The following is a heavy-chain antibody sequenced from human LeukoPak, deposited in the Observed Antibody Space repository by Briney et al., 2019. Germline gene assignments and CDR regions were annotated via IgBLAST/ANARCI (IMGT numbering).Heavy chain of an antibody. CDR3: ARNYHGMDV. CDR2: TYYRSRWHN. CDR1: GDSVSSNSAA. Sequence: SQTLSLTCGISGDSVSSNSAAWHWIRQSPSRGLEWLGRTYYRSRWHNDYAVSVKSRIIINPDTSKNQFSLHLNSVTPEDTAVYYCARNYHGMDVWGQGTTVIVSS. V-gene: IGHV6-1*01. J-gene: IGHJ6*02.